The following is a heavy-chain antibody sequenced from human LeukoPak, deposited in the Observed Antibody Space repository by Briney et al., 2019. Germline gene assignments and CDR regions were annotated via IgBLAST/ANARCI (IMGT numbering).Heavy chain of an antibody. CDR3: ARAHCSSTSCYGDY. CDR1: GFTVSTYW. J-gene: IGHJ4*02. D-gene: IGHD2-2*01. Sequence: GGSLRLSCAASGFTVSTYWMHWVRQAPGKGLEWVAVISYDGSNKYYADSVKGRFTISRDNSKNTLYLQMNSLRAEDTAVYYCARAHCSSTSCYGDYWGQGTLVTVSS. CDR2: ISYDGSNK. V-gene: IGHV3-30-3*01.